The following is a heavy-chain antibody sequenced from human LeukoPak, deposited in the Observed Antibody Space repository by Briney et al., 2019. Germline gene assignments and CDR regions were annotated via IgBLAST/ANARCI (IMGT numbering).Heavy chain of an antibody. CDR2: IYYSGST. J-gene: IGHJ5*02. Sequence: SETLSLTCTVSGGSISSYYWSWIRQPPGKGLEWIGYIYYSGSTNYNPSLKSRVTISVDTSKNQFSLKLSSVTAADTAVYYCARVPEYDFWSGYNNWFDPWGQGTLVTVSS. CDR1: GGSISSYY. CDR3: ARVPEYDFWSGYNNWFDP. V-gene: IGHV4-59*01. D-gene: IGHD3-3*01.